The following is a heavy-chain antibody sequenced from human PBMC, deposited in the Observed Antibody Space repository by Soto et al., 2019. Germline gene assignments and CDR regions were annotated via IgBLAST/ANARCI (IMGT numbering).Heavy chain of an antibody. CDR2: IIPIFGTA. J-gene: IGHJ6*02. Sequence: QVQLVQSGAEVKKPGSSVKVSCKASGGTFSSYAISWVRQAPGQGLEWMGGIIPIFGTANYAQKFQGRVTITADESTSTVYMELSSLRSEDTAVYYCARDSKWLVRKALHYGMDVWGQGTTVTVSS. CDR1: GGTFSSYA. CDR3: ARDSKWLVRKALHYGMDV. V-gene: IGHV1-69*01. D-gene: IGHD6-19*01.